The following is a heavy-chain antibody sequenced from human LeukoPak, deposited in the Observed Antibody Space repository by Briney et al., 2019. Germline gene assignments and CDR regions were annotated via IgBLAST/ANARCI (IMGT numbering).Heavy chain of an antibody. J-gene: IGHJ4*02. CDR1: GFTFTNYA. CDR3: AKLWASGGYYHSFDF. D-gene: IGHD3-10*01. Sequence: GGSLRLSCAASGFTFTNYAMIWVRQAPGKGLEWVSGITGGGGSTDYADSVKGRFSISRDNSKNTLYLQMNGLRAEDTAIYYCAKLWASGGYYHSFDFWGQGTLVTVSS. CDR2: ITGGGGST. V-gene: IGHV3-23*01.